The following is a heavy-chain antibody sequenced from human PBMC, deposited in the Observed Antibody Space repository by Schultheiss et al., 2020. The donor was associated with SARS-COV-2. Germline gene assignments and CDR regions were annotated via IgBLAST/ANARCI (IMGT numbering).Heavy chain of an antibody. CDR1: GYTFTGYY. Sequence: ASVKVSCKASGYTFTGYYMHWVRQAPGQGLEWMGWMNPNSGNTGYAQKFQGRVTMTRNTSISTAYMELSSLRSEDTAVYYCATDHRRFLGHWGQGTLVTVSS. CDR2: MNPNSGNT. CDR3: ATDHRRFLGH. V-gene: IGHV1-8*02. J-gene: IGHJ4*02. D-gene: IGHD3-3*01.